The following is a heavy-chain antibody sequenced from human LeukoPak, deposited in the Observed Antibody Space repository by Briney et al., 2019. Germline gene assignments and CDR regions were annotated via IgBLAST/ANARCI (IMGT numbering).Heavy chain of an antibody. CDR3: AREELSGSSTSCCSGLGY. Sequence: ASVKVSCKASGYTFSDYYMHWVRQAPEQGLEWMGWINPNSGGTNYAQKFQGRVTMTRDTSISTASMELSRLRSDDTAVYYCAREELSGSSTSCCSGLGYWGQGALVTVSS. CDR2: INPNSGGT. CDR1: GYTFSDYY. J-gene: IGHJ4*02. V-gene: IGHV1-2*02. D-gene: IGHD2-2*01.